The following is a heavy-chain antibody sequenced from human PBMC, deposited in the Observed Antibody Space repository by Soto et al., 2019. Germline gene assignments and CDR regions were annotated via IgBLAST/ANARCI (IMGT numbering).Heavy chain of an antibody. CDR1: GFTFSSYA. D-gene: IGHD3-3*01. V-gene: IGHV3-30-3*01. Sequence: EGSLRLSCAASGFTFSSYAMHWVRQAPGKGLEWVAVISYDGSNEYYADSVKGRFTISRDNSKNTLYLQMNSMRAEDTAVYYCARVPTYYDFWSGQASPLTQDHWGQGALVTVSS. CDR3: ARVPTYYDFWSGQASPLTQDH. J-gene: IGHJ4*02. CDR2: ISYDGSNE.